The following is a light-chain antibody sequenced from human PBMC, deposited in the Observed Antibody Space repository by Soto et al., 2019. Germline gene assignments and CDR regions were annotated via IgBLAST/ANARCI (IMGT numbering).Light chain of an antibody. J-gene: IGKJ1*01. CDR3: QQYNNWPPWT. CDR1: QSVRRN. Sequence: EIVMTQSPATLSVSPGERATLSCRASQSVRRNLAWYQQKPGQAPRLLIYGASTRATGIPDRFSGSGSGTEFTLTISSLQSEDFVVYYCQQYNNWPPWTFGQGTKV. V-gene: IGKV3-15*01. CDR2: GAS.